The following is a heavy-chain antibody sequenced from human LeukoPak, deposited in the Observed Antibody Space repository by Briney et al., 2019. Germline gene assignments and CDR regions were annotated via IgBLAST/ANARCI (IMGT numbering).Heavy chain of an antibody. Sequence: TGGSLRLSCAASGFTFSSYAMSWVRQAPGKGLEWVSAISGGGGSTYYADSVKGRFTISRDNSKNTLYLQMNSLRAEDTAVYYCAKRDKPLAAAGIDYWGQGTLVTVSS. CDR2: ISGGGGST. J-gene: IGHJ4*02. CDR3: AKRDKPLAAAGIDY. CDR1: GFTFSSYA. D-gene: IGHD6-13*01. V-gene: IGHV3-23*01.